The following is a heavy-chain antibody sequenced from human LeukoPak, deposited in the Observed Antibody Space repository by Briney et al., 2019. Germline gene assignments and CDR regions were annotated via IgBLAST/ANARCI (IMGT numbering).Heavy chain of an antibody. V-gene: IGHV4-39*02. D-gene: IGHD2-15*01. CDR3: ARDSRYCSGGSCQGRGAFDI. CDR1: GDSISTSNSY. CDR2: IYYSGNT. J-gene: IGHJ3*02. Sequence: SETLSLTCTVSGDSISTSNSYWGWIRQPPGKGLEWIGSIYYSGNTYYNASLKSRVTISVDTSKNQFSLQLNSVTPEDTAVYYCARDSRYCSGGSCQGRGAFDIWGQGTMVTVSS.